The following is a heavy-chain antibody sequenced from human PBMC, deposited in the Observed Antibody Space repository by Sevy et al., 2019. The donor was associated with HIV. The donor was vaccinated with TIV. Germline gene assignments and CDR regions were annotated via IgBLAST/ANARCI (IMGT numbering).Heavy chain of an antibody. V-gene: IGHV4-34*01. Sequence: SETLSLTCAVYRGSFTGYYGSWIRQPPGKGLEWIGEINHSGSTTYNPSLKSRVTISVDTSKNQFSLRLTSVTAADTAVYYCARGVGNSYRYDPDYWGQGTLVTVSS. J-gene: IGHJ4*02. CDR3: ARGVGNSYRYDPDY. CDR2: INHSGST. CDR1: RGSFTGYY. D-gene: IGHD5-18*01.